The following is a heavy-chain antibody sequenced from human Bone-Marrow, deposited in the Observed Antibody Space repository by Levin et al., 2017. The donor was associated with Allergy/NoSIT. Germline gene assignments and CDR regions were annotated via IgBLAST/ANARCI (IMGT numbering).Heavy chain of an antibody. V-gene: IGHV4-39*01. CDR1: GGSISSSSYY. CDR2: IYYSGST. J-gene: IGHJ2*01. D-gene: IGHD3-9*01. Sequence: GSLRLSCTVSGGSISSSSYYWGWIRQPPGTGLEWIGSIYYSGSTYYNPSLKSRVTISVDTSKNQFSLKLSSVTAADTAVYYCARPGGYDILTGYYWYFDRWGRGTLVTVSS. CDR3: ARPGGYDILTGYYWYFDR.